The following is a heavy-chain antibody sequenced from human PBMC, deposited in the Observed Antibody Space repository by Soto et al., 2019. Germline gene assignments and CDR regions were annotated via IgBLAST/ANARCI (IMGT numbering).Heavy chain of an antibody. J-gene: IGHJ3*02. CDR2: IYWDDDK. CDR1: GFSHSTSGVG. D-gene: IGHD6-13*01. V-gene: IGHV2-5*02. Sequence: QITLKESGPPLVKPIQTLTLICTFSGFSHSTSGVGVGWIRQPPGKALECLALIYWDDDKRYSPSLKSRLTITKDTSKNQVVLTMTNMDPVDTATYYCAHTAAGLSDDAFDIWGQGTMVTVSS. CDR3: AHTAAGLSDDAFDI.